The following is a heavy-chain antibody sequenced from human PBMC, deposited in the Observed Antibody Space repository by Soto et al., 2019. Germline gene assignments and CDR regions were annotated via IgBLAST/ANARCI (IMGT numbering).Heavy chain of an antibody. Sequence: QVHLVESGGRVVQPGGSLRLSCAAPGLNFSSHGMHWVRQAPGKGLEWVAVIWYDGSSQYYADSVKGRFTISRDNSKNTLYLQMNSLRGDDTAMYYCARDAYSSSGGGFDFWGQGTLVTVSS. CDR3: ARDAYSSSGGGFDF. J-gene: IGHJ4*02. CDR1: GLNFSSHG. V-gene: IGHV3-33*01. D-gene: IGHD6-19*01. CDR2: IWYDGSSQ.